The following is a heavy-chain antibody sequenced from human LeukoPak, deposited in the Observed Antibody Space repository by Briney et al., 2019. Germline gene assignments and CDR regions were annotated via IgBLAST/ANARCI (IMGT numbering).Heavy chain of an antibody. CDR1: GFTFSSYE. V-gene: IGHV3-48*03. D-gene: IGHD3-10*01. CDR3: APLRFGDY. J-gene: IGHJ4*02. Sequence: PGGSLRLSCAASGFTFSSYEMNWVRQAPGKGLEWVSYISRGGNSINYADFVKGRFTISRDNAKNSLYLQMNNLRAEDTAVYYCAPLRFGDYWGQGTLVTVSS. CDR2: ISRGGNSI.